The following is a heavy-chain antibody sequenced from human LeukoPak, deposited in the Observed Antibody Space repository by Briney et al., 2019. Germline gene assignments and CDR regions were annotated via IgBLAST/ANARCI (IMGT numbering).Heavy chain of an antibody. CDR2: IWYDGSNK. D-gene: IGHD3-22*01. J-gene: IGHJ4*02. CDR3: ARDDSSGYTDY. CDR1: GFTFSSYG. Sequence: PGGSLRLSCAASGFTFSSYGMHWVRRAPGKGLEWVAVIWYDGSNKYYADSVKGRFTISRDNSKNTVYLQMSSLRAEDTAVYYCARDDSSGYTDYWGQGTLVTVSS. V-gene: IGHV3-33*01.